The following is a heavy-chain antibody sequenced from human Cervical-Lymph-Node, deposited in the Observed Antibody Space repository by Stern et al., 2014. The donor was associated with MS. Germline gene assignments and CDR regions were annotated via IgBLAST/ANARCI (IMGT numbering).Heavy chain of an antibody. J-gene: IGHJ4*02. CDR2: INRDGTTI. Sequence: EVQLVESGGALFRPGGSLDFPWEASGSTLGTFGSTGVRQGPGKGRWWVARINRDGTTITHADSVKGRFTISRDNAKNTLYLQMNSLRVEDTAVYYCTKDTYGPEDYWGQGTSVTVSS. V-gene: IGHV3-74*03. D-gene: IGHD3-10*01. CDR3: TKDTYGPEDY. CDR1: GSTLGTFG.